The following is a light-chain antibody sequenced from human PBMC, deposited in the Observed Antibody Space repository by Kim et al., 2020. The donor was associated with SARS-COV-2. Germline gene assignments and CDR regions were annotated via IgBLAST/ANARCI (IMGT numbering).Light chain of an antibody. V-gene: IGKV1-17*01. CDR3: LQHNSYPIT. Sequence: AACGDRSTITCRPSQDIRNDLGWYQQNPGRAPKRLIYGASSVQSGVPSRFSGSGSGTEFTLTISSLQPEDFATYFCLQHNSYPITFGQGTRLEIK. J-gene: IGKJ5*01. CDR1: QDIRND. CDR2: GAS.